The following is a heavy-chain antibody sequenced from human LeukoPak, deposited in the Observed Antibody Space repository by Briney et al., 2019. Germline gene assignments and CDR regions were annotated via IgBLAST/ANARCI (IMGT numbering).Heavy chain of an antibody. CDR2: ISDSGGST. CDR1: GFTFINAW. CDR3: AKVPYSDYGSGRPPFMDV. V-gene: IGHV3-23*01. J-gene: IGHJ6*02. Sequence: GGSLRLSCAASGFTFINAWMTWVRQAPGRGLEWVSTISDSGGSTYYADSVKGRFTISRDNSKNTLYLQMNSLRAEDTAIYYCAKVPYSDYGSGRPPFMDVWGQGTTVAVSS. D-gene: IGHD3-10*01.